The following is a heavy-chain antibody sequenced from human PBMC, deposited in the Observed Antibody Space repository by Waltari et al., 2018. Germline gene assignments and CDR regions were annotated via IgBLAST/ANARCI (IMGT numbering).Heavy chain of an antibody. CDR2: IGGSGGNT. D-gene: IGHD2-2*01. Sequence: EVQLLESGGGLVQPGGSLRLSCAASGFTFSSYAMRWVRSVSGRRLERVSSIGGSGGNTDYADYGNGRFTISRDKSKNTLYLQMNSLRAEDTAVYYCAKRYCSGTSCQYYYFSMDVWGQGTTVTVSS. V-gene: IGHV3-23*01. CDR1: GFTFSSYA. CDR3: AKRYCSGTSCQYYYFSMDV. J-gene: IGHJ6*02.